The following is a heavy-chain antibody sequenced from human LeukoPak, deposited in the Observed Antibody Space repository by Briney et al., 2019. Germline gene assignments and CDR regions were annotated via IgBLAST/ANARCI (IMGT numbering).Heavy chain of an antibody. J-gene: IGHJ4*02. D-gene: IGHD3-16*02. CDR2: IRSKAYGGTT. CDR3: TRVRDYVWGSYRKFDY. V-gene: IGHV3-49*04. Sequence: QSGGSLRLSWTASGFTFGDYAMSWVRQAPGKGLESVGFIRSKAYGGTTEYAASVKGRFTISRDDSKSIAYLQMNSLKTEDTAVYYCTRVRDYVWGSYRKFDYWGQGTLVTVSS. CDR1: GFTFGDYA.